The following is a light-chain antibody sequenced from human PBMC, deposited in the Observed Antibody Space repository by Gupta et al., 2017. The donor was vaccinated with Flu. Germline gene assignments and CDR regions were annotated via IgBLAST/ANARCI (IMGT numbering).Light chain of an antibody. J-gene: IGLJ1*01. CDR2: EVS. CDR1: SSDVGTYNR. Sequence: SALTQPPSVSGSPGQSVNISCTGTSSDVGTYNRVSWYQQPPGTAPKLMIYEVSNRPSGVPDRFSGSKSGNTASLTISGLQGEDEADYYCSSYTSSSTYVFGTGTKVTVL. V-gene: IGLV2-18*02. CDR3: SSYTSSSTYV.